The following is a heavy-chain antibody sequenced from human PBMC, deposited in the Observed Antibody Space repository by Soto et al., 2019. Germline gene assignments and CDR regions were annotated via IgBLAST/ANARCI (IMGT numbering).Heavy chain of an antibody. V-gene: IGHV3-23*01. Sequence: EVQLLESGGGLVQPGGSLRLSCAASGFTFSSYAMSWVRQAPGKGLEWVSAISGSGGSTYYADSVKGRFTISRDNSKNTPYLQMNSLRAEDTAVYYCAKGLYGDYLRFDYWGQGTLVTVSS. CDR2: ISGSGGST. CDR3: AKGLYGDYLRFDY. D-gene: IGHD4-17*01. CDR1: GFTFSSYA. J-gene: IGHJ4*02.